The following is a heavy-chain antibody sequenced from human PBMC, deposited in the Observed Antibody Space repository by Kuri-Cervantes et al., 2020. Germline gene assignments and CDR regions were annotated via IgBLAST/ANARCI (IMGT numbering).Heavy chain of an antibody. CDR3: AKDWLTMIRGVIDDAFDI. D-gene: IGHD3-10*01. V-gene: IGHV3-20*04. J-gene: IGHJ3*02. CDR1: GFTFDDYG. CDR2: INWNGGST. Sequence: GESLKISCAASGFTFDDYGMSWVRQAPGKGLEWVSGINWNGGSTGYADSVKGRFTISRDNAKNSLYLQINSLRPEDTAVYYCAKDWLTMIRGVIDDAFDIWGQGTMVTVSS.